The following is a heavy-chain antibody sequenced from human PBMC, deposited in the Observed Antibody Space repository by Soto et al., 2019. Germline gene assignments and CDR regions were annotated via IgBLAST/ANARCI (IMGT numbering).Heavy chain of an antibody. CDR1: GFTFSDYY. CDR3: AMATVTFALPGGMDV. CDR2: ISSSSSYT. D-gene: IGHD4-4*01. Sequence: QVQLVESGGGLVKPGGSLRLSCAASGFTFSDYYMSWIRQAPGKGLEWVSYISSSSSYTNYADSVKGRFTISRDNAKNSLYLQMNSLRAEDTAVYYCAMATVTFALPGGMDVWGQGTTVTVSS. V-gene: IGHV3-11*06. J-gene: IGHJ6*02.